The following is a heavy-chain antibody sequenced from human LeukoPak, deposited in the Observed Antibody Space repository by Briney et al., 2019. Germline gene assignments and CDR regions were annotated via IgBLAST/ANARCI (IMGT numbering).Heavy chain of an antibody. V-gene: IGHV3-23*01. CDR3: AKYGSGSYYNGLY. J-gene: IGHJ4*02. D-gene: IGHD3-10*01. Sequence: GGSLRLSCAASGFTFSSYAMTWVRQAPGKGLQWVSTISVSGENTYYADSVKGRFTISRDISKITLYLQMNSLRDEDTAVYYCAKYGSGSYYNGLYWGQGTLVTVSS. CDR2: ISVSGENT. CDR1: GFTFSSYA.